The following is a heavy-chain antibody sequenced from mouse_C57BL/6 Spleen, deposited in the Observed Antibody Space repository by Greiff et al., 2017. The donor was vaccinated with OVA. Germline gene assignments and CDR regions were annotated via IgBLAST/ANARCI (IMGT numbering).Heavy chain of an antibody. CDR1: GFTFSSYT. CDR3: ARGECYDRESNAMDY. CDR2: ISGGGGYT. D-gene: IGHD1-1*01. V-gene: IGHV5-9*01. Sequence: EVKLEESGGGLVKPGASLKLSCAASGFTFSSYTMSWVRQTPEQRLEWVATISGGGGYTYYPDSVKGRFTISRDNAKNTLYLQVSSLSSEDTALYYSARGECYDRESNAMDYWGQGTSVTVSA. J-gene: IGHJ4*01.